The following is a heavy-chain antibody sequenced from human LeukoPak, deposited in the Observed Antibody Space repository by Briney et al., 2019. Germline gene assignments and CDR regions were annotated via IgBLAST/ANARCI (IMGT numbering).Heavy chain of an antibody. CDR1: GFTFSSYG. D-gene: IGHD1-1*01. CDR2: ISGSGGST. J-gene: IGHJ4*02. V-gene: IGHV3-23*01. CDR3: ARDLEGLFDY. Sequence: GGSLRLSCAASGFTFSSYGMSWVRQAPGKGLEWVSAISGSGGSTYYADSVKGRFTISRDNSKNTLYLQMNSLRAEDTAVYYCARDLEGLFDYWGQGTLVTVSS.